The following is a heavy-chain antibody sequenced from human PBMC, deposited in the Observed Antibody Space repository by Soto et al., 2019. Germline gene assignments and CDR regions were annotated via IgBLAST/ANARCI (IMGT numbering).Heavy chain of an antibody. CDR1: GFTFSSYG. J-gene: IGHJ6*02. D-gene: IGHD3-22*01. CDR2: IWYDGSNK. V-gene: IGHV3-33*01. CDR3: ARSGSSGYYYYYYGMDV. Sequence: QVQLVESGGGVVQPGRSLRLSCAASGFTFSSYGMHWVRQAPGKGLEWVAVIWYDGSNKYYADSVKGRFTISRDNSKNTLYLQMHSLRAEDTAVYYCARSGSSGYYYYYYGMDVWGQGTTVTVSS.